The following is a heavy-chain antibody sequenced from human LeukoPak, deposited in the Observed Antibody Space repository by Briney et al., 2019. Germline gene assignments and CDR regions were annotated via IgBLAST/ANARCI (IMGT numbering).Heavy chain of an antibody. Sequence: ASVKVSCKASGYTFTSYYMRWVRQAPGQGLEWMGIINPSGGSTSYAQKFQGRVTMTRDMSTSTVYMELSSLRSEDTAVYYCARAARPYYMDVWGKGTTVTVSS. J-gene: IGHJ6*03. CDR1: GYTFTSYY. CDR2: INPSGGST. CDR3: ARAARPYYMDV. V-gene: IGHV1-46*01. D-gene: IGHD6-6*01.